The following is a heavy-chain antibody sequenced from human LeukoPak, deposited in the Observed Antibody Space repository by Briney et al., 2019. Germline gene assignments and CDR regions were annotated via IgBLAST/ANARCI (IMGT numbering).Heavy chain of an antibody. V-gene: IGHV3-7*01. D-gene: IGHD2-21*02. J-gene: IGHJ4*02. CDR1: GFSFSNYW. CDR2: INQDGSEK. Sequence: GGSLRLSCAASGFSFSNYWMTWVRQAPGKGLEWVANINQDGSEKNYVDSVKGRFTVSRDNAKNSLYLQMNSLRAEDAAVYYCARDYCDGDCHFDYWGQGTLVTASS. CDR3: ARDYCDGDCHFDY.